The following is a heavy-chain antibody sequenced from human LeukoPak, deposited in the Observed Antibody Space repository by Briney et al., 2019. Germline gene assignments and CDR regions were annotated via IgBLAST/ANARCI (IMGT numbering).Heavy chain of an antibody. CDR3: ARVIEMATIPTFDY. Sequence: TSETLSLTCTVSGGSISSYYWSWIRQPPGKGLEWIGYIYYSGSTNYNPSLKSRVTISVDTSKNQFSLKLSSVTAADTAVYYCARVIEMATIPTFDYWGQGTLVTVSS. CDR2: IYYSGST. J-gene: IGHJ4*02. V-gene: IGHV4-59*01. D-gene: IGHD5-24*01. CDR1: GGSISSYY.